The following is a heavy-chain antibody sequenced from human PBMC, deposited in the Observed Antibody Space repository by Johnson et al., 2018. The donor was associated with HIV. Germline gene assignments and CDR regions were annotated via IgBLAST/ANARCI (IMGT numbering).Heavy chain of an antibody. Sequence: VQLVESGGDVVQPGRSLRLSCTASGFTFSSYALHWVRQAPGKGLEWVAVLSYDGSNKFYADSVKGRFTIARDNSKNTLYLQMNSLRAEDTAVYYCARDQVVEMATIIGDDAFDIWGQGTMVTVSS. CDR3: ARDQVVEMATIIGDDAFDI. J-gene: IGHJ3*02. CDR2: LSYDGSNK. CDR1: GFTFSSYA. D-gene: IGHD5-24*01. V-gene: IGHV3-30-3*01.